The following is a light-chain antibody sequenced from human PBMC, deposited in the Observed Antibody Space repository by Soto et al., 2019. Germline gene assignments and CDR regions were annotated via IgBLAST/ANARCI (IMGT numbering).Light chain of an antibody. CDR1: QSISSW. CDR3: QQYKSYPWT. J-gene: IGKJ1*01. V-gene: IGKV1-5*01. Sequence: DIQMTQSPSTLSASVGDRVTITCRASQSISSWLAWYQQKPGKAPKLLIYDASSLESGVPSRFSGGGSGTEFTLTISSLQPDDFATYYCQQYKSYPWTFGQGTKVDIK. CDR2: DAS.